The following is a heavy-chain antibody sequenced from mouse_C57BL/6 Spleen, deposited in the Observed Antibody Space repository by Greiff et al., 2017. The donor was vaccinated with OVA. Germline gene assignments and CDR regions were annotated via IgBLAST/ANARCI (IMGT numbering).Heavy chain of an antibody. CDR1: GYTFTSYW. D-gene: IGHD2-3*01. V-gene: IGHV1-74*01. CDR3: AIGDGYHWYFDV. Sequence: QVQLKQPGAELVKPGASVKVSCKASGYTFTSYWMHWVKQRPGQGLEWIGRIHPSDSDTNYNQKFKGKATLTVDKSSSTAYMQLSSLTSEDSAVYYCAIGDGYHWYFDVWGTGTTVTVSS. CDR2: IHPSDSDT. J-gene: IGHJ1*03.